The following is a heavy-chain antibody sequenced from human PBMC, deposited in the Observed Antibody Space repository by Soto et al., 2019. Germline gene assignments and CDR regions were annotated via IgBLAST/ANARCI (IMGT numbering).Heavy chain of an antibody. Sequence: GASVKVSCKASGFTFSNYIVQWVRQARGQRLEWIGWIVVGSGNTNYVEKFHERVTITRDMSTSSAYMELSSLRFEDTAVYYCAAKEMTAADTGWFDPWGRGTLVTVSS. V-gene: IGHV1-58*01. D-gene: IGHD5-18*01. CDR2: IVVGSGNT. J-gene: IGHJ5*02. CDR1: GFTFSNYI. CDR3: AAKEMTAADTGWFDP.